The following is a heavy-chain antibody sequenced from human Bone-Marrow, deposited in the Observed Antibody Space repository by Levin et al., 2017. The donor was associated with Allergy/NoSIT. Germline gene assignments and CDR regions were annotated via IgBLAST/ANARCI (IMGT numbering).Heavy chain of an antibody. V-gene: IGHV3-33*01. CDR2: IWYDGNNR. Sequence: LSLTCAASGFTFSNYAMHWVRQAPGKGLEWVADIWYDGNNREYADSVKGRFTISRDNSKNTLYLQMNSLRAEDTAVYYCARAGGGMAAAGTFYYGMDVWGQGTTVTVSS. CDR3: ARAGGGMAAAGTFYYGMDV. J-gene: IGHJ6*02. CDR1: GFTFSNYA. D-gene: IGHD6-13*01.